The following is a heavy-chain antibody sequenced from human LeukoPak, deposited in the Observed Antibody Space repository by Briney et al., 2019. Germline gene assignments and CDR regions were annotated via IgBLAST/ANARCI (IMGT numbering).Heavy chain of an antibody. J-gene: IGHJ4*02. CDR1: GYTFTGYY. CDR3: ARDGNFDY. V-gene: IGHV1-2*02. CDR2: INPNSGDT. Sequence: ASVKVSCKASGYTFTGYYMHWVRQAPGQGLEWMGWINPNSGDTSYTQEFQGRVTMTRDTSISTVYMELSGLKSDDTAVYYCARDGNFDYWGQGTLVTVSS.